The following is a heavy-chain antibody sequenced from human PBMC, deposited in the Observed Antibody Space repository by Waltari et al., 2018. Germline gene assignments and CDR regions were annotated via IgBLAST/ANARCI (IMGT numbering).Heavy chain of an antibody. V-gene: IGHV4-59*01. J-gene: IGHJ5*02. CDR2: IHYTGST. Sequence: QVQLQESGPGLVKPSETLSLTCTVSGGSISGYYWSWSRQPPGKGLEWIGYIHYTGSTTFNPSLKSRVTISVDTSKNQFSLNLSSLTAADTAVYYCARGRIVVGPWGQGTLVTVSS. D-gene: IGHD2-15*01. CDR1: GGSISGYY. CDR3: ARGRIVVGP.